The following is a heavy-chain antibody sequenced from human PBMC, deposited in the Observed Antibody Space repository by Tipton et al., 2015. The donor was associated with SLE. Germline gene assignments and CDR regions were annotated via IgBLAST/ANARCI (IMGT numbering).Heavy chain of an antibody. CDR3: ARTGYSYGEHYFDY. J-gene: IGHJ4*02. CDR2: IHHSGST. D-gene: IGHD5-18*01. V-gene: IGHV4-38-2*01. CDR1: GYYISSGSY. Sequence: LRLSCAVSGYYISSGSYWGWIRQPPGKGLEWIGSIHHSGSTYYNPSLKSRVTISVDTSKNQFSLKLSSVTAADTAVYYCARTGYSYGEHYFDYWGQGTLVTVSS.